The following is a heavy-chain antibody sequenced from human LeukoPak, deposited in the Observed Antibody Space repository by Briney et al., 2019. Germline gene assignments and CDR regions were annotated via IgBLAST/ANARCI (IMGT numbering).Heavy chain of an antibody. CDR1: GFTFSSYA. J-gene: IGHJ3*02. CDR2: ISGSGGST. D-gene: IGHD1-26*01. CDR3: AFASGSYLWAFDI. V-gene: IGHV3-23*01. Sequence: GGSLRLSCAASGFTFSSYAMSWVRQAPGKGLEWVSAISGSGGSTYYADSVKGRFTISRDNSKNTLYLQMNSLRAEDTAVYYCAFASGSYLWAFDIWGQGTMVTVSS.